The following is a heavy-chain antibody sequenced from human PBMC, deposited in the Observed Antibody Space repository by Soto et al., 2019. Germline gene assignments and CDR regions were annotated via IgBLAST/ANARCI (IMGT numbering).Heavy chain of an antibody. J-gene: IGHJ4*02. Sequence: EVQLLVSGGGLVQPGGSLRLSCEASGFTFSSYAMTWVRQAPGKGLEWVSASGSGGRAFYSDSVKGRFTISRDNSRNTLYLQLHSLSVDDTAVYFYQKATGTILYWGQGTLVTVSS. CDR2: SGSGGRA. CDR3: QKATGTILY. D-gene: IGHD1-1*01. V-gene: IGHV3-23*01. CDR1: GFTFSSYA.